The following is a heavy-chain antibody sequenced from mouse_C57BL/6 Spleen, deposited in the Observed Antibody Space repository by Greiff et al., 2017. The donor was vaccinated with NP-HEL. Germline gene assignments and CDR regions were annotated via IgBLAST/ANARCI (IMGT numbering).Heavy chain of an antibody. V-gene: IGHV7-3*01. CDR1: GFTFTDSY. Sequence: EVQVVESGGGLVQPGGSLSLSCAASGFTFTDSYMSWVRQPPGKALEWLGFIRNKANGYTTEYSASVTGRFTISRDNSQSILYLQMNALRAEDSATYYCARYSRGFFAYWGQGTLVTVSA. D-gene: IGHD3-3*01. CDR2: IRNKANGYTT. CDR3: ARYSRGFFAY. J-gene: IGHJ3*01.